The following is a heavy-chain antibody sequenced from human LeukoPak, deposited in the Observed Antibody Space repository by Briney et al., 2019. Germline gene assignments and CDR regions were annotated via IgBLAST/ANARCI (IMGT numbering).Heavy chain of an antibody. CDR1: GFTFSSYA. V-gene: IGHV3-30-3*01. Sequence: GGSLRLSCAASGFTFSSYAMRWVRQAPGKGLEWVAVISYDGSNKYYVDSVKGRFTISRDNSKNTLYLQVNSLRPEDTAVYYCARGERFSSGFESVGGDYWGQGTLVTVSS. D-gene: IGHD3-22*01. CDR2: ISYDGSNK. CDR3: ARGERFSSGFESVGGDY. J-gene: IGHJ4*02.